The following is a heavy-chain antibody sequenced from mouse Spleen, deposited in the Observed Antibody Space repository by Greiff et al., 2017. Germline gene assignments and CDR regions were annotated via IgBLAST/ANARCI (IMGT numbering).Heavy chain of an antibody. CDR2: IDPSDSYT. Sequence: QVQLQQPGAELVKPGASVKLSCKASGYTFTSYWMQWVKQRPGQGLEWIGEIDPSDSYTNYNQKFKGKATLTVDTSSSTAYMQLSSLTSEDSAVYYCARSSNWDGAYAMDYWGQGTSVTVSS. CDR3: ARSSNWDGAYAMDY. D-gene: IGHD4-1*01. J-gene: IGHJ4*01. CDR1: GYTFTSYW. V-gene: IGHV1-50*01.